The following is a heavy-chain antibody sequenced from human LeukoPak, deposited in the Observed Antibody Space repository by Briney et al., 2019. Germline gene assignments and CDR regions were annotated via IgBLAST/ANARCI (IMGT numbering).Heavy chain of an antibody. V-gene: IGHV3-74*01. CDR3: ARYSCTSTTCYLFDY. D-gene: IGHD2-2*01. J-gene: IGHJ4*02. CDR1: GFTFSSYW. Sequence: PGGSLRLSCAASGFTFSSYWMHWVRQAPGKGLVWVSRINSDGSSTSYADSVKGRFTISRDNAKNTLYLQMNSLRAEDTAVYYCARYSCTSTTCYLFDYWGQGTLVTVSA. CDR2: INSDGSST.